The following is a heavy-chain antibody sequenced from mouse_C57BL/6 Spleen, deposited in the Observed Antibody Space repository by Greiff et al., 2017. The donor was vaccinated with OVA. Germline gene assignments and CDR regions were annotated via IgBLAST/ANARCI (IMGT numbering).Heavy chain of an antibody. CDR1: GYTFTSYW. J-gene: IGHJ3*01. V-gene: IGHV1-64*01. D-gene: IGHD3-2*02. CDR2: IHPNSGST. Sequence: VQLQQPGAELVKPGASVKLSCKASGYTFTSYWMHWVKQRPGQGLEWIGMIHPNSGSTNYNEKFKSKATLTVDKSPSTAYMQLSSLTSEDSAVYYCARETAQATLAYWGQGTLVTVSA. CDR3: ARETAQATLAY.